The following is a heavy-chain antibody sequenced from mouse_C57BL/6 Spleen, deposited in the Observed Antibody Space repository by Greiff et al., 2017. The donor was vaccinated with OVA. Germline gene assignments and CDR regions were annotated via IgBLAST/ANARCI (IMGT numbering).Heavy chain of an antibody. CDR3: ARSTVTYFDY. CDR1: GYTFTSYW. CDR2: INPSSGYN. Sequence: QVQLKQSGAELAKPGASVKLSCKASGYTFTSYWMHWVKQRPGQGLEWIGYINPSSGYNKYNQKFKDKATLTADKSSSTAYMRLSSLTYEDSAVYYCARSTVTYFDYWGQGTTLTVSS. V-gene: IGHV1-7*01. D-gene: IGHD2-3*01. J-gene: IGHJ2*01.